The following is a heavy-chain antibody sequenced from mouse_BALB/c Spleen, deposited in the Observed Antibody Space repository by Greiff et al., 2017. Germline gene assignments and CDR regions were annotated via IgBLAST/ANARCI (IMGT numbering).Heavy chain of an antibody. CDR2: ISYDGSN. J-gene: IGHJ1*01. V-gene: IGHV3-6*02. CDR1: GYSITSGYY. CDR3: ARDLGYYGYFDV. Sequence: VQLKESGPGLVKPSQSLSLTCSVTGYSITSGYYWNWIRQFPGNKLEWMGYISYDGSNNYNPSLKNRISITRDTSKNQFFLKLNSVTTEDTATYYCARDLGYYGYFDVWGAGTTVTVSS. D-gene: IGHD2-2*01.